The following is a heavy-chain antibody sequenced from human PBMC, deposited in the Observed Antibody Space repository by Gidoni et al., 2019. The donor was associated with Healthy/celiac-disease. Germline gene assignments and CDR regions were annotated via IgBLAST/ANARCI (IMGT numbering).Heavy chain of an antibody. D-gene: IGHD5-12*01. CDR2: IIPIFGTA. CDR3: ARAKDGYNANDAFDI. Sequence: GSTFSSYAISWVRQAPGQGLEWMGGIIPIFGTANYAQKFQGRVTITADKSTSTAYMELSSLRSEDTAVYYCARAKDGYNANDAFDIWGQGTMVTVSS. J-gene: IGHJ3*02. V-gene: IGHV1-69*06. CDR1: GSTFSSYA.